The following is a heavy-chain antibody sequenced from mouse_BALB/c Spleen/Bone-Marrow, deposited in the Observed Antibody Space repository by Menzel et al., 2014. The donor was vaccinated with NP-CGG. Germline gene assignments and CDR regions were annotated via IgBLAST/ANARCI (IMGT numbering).Heavy chain of an antibody. D-gene: IGHD2-1*01. V-gene: IGHV3-2*02. J-gene: IGHJ2*01. Sequence: VQLQQSGPGLVKPSQSLSLTCTVTGYSITSDYAWNWIRQFPGNKLEWMGYISYSGSTSYNPSLKSRISITRDTSKNQFFRQLNAVTTEDTATYYCARWNGNYYFDYWGQGTTLTVSS. CDR2: ISYSGST. CDR1: GYSITSDYA. CDR3: ARWNGNYYFDY.